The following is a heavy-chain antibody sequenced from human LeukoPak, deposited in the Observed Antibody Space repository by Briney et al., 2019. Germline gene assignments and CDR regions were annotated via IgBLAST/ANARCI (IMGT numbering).Heavy chain of an antibody. CDR2: ISYDGSNK. D-gene: IGHD2-2*01. CDR1: GFTFSSYG. V-gene: IGHV3-30*03. Sequence: PGRSLRLSCAASGFTFSSYGMHWVRQAPGKGLEWVAVISYDGSNKYYADSMKGRFTISRDNSKNTLYLQMNSLRAEDTAVYYCARYAHEDYFDYWGQGTLVTVSS. J-gene: IGHJ4*02. CDR3: ARYAHEDYFDY.